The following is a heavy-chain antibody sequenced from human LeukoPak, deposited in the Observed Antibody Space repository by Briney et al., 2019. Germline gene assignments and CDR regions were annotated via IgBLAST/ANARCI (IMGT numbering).Heavy chain of an antibody. J-gene: IGHJ6*02. CDR1: GGSFSGYY. CDR3: ARGQQMGVYYSGSYYRYKYHGMDV. CDR2: IIHSSSI. Sequence: PSETLSLTCDVFGGSFSGYYWSWIRQPPAKALEWIGEIIHSSSINYNASLMSRVTISLDMSKNQFSLKMTSVTAADTAVYYCARGQQMGVYYSGSYYRYKYHGMDVWGQGTTVTVSS. V-gene: IGHV4-34*01. D-gene: IGHD3-10*01.